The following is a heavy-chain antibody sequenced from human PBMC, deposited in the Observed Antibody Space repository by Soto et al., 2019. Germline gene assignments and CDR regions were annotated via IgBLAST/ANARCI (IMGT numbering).Heavy chain of an antibody. J-gene: IGHJ4*02. V-gene: IGHV1-18*04. CDR2: ISAFNGDT. D-gene: IGHD6-25*01. CDR3: TREAGWQRMVPYD. CDR1: GYTFTSYG. Sequence: QVQLVQSGNEVKKHGASVNVSCKAFGYTFTSYGFSWVRQVPGQGLEWLGWISAFNGDTHYAQTMKGRLTVTTDTSTTTVHMELRSLTPADTAVYYCTREAGWQRMVPYDWGQGTLVTVS.